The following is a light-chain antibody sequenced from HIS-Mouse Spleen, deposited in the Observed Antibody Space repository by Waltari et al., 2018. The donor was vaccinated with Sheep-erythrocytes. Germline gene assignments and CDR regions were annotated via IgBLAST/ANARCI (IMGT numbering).Light chain of an antibody. V-gene: IGLV2-23*01. J-gene: IGLJ3*02. CDR1: SSDVGSYNL. CDR3: CSYAGSSTPWV. CDR2: EGS. Sequence: QSALTQPASVSGSPGQSITISCTGTSSDVGSYNLVSWYQQHPGKAPKLMIYEGSKRPSGFSNRFYGSKSGNTASLTIYGLQAEDEADYYCCSYAGSSTPWVFGGGTKLTVL.